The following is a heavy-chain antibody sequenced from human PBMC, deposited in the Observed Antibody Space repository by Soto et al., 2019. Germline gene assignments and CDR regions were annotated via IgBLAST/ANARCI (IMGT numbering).Heavy chain of an antibody. V-gene: IGHV3-48*02. D-gene: IGHD4-17*01. CDR2: ISSSSSTI. Sequence: GGSLRLSCAASGFTFSSYSMNWVRQAPGKGLEWVSYISSSSSTIYYADSVKGRFTISRDNAKNSLYLQMNSLRDEDTAVYYCARDHGYGDYVRGYYYYGMDVWGQGTTVTVSS. J-gene: IGHJ6*02. CDR1: GFTFSSYS. CDR3: ARDHGYGDYVRGYYYYGMDV.